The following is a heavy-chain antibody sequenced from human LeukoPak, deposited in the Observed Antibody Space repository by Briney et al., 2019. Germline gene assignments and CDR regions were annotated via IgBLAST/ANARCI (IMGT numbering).Heavy chain of an antibody. D-gene: IGHD5/OR15-5a*01. V-gene: IGHV3-23*01. Sequence: GGSLRLSCAASGFTFSSYGMPWVGQAPGKGLEWVSAISGSGGSTYYADSVKGRFTISRDNSKNTLYLQMNSLRAEDTAVYYCAKALSPGSYYYYGMDVWGQGTTVTVSS. CDR3: AKALSPGSYYYYGMDV. CDR1: GFTFSSYG. J-gene: IGHJ6*02. CDR2: ISGSGGST.